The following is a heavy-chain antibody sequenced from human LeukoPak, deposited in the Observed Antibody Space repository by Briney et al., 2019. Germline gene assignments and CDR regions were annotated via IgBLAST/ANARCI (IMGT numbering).Heavy chain of an antibody. J-gene: IGHJ4*02. V-gene: IGHV3-30*18. D-gene: IGHD2-2*01. CDR2: ISYDGSNK. CDR3: AKGGVPVVSPAVN. Sequence: QPGGSLRLSCAASGFTVSSNYMSWVRQAPGKGLEWVAVISYDGSNKYYADSVKGRFTISRDNSKNTLYLQMNSLRAEDTAVYYCAKGGVPVVSPAVNWGQGTLVTVSS. CDR1: GFTVSSNY.